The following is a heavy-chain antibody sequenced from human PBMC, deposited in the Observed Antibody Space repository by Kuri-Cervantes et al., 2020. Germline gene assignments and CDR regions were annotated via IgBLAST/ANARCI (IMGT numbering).Heavy chain of an antibody. Sequence: ASVKVSCKASGYTFANYGLSWVRQAPGQGPEWMGWISAYNGNTDFVQKFRGRVTMTTDTSINTAFLELSSLKTNDTAVYYCATRTILNEVTLDFWGQGTLVTVSS. J-gene: IGHJ4*02. V-gene: IGHV1-18*01. CDR2: ISAYNGNT. CDR1: GYTFANYG. CDR3: ATRTILNEVTLDF. D-gene: IGHD3-9*01.